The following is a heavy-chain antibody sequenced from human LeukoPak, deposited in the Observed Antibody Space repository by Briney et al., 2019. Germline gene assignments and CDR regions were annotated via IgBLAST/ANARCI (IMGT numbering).Heavy chain of an antibody. V-gene: IGHV3-23*01. J-gene: IGHJ4*02. Sequence: GTSLRLSCAASGFTSSDYAMAWVRQAPGKGLEWVSIISTSGSGGATYYADSMKGRFTISRDSPKNTLYLQMNSRRAEDTAVYYCARAPGSLVSVAGRPYYFDFWGQGTLVTVSS. CDR1: GFTSSDYA. CDR2: ISTSGSGGAT. D-gene: IGHD6-6*01. CDR3: ARAPGSLVSVAGRPYYFDF.